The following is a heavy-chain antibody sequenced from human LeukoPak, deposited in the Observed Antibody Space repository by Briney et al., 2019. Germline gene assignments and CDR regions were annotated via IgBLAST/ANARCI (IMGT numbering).Heavy chain of an antibody. CDR2: IYIDGTT. V-gene: IGHV3-53*01. CDR1: GFIASHNY. Sequence: GGSLRLSCAASGFIASHNYMTWVRQAPGKGLEWISVIYIDGTTYYADSVKGRFTISRDQANNTLYLQMNTLRDEDTAVYYCARGPRYSFYWGQGTLVSVSS. J-gene: IGHJ4*02. CDR3: ARGPRYSFY. D-gene: IGHD6-13*01.